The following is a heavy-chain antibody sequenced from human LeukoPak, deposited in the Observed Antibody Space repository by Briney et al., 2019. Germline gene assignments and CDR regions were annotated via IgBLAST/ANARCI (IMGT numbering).Heavy chain of an antibody. CDR2: ISSSSSTI. V-gene: IGHV3-48*01. CDR3: ARATLWFGELSDY. CDR1: GFTFSSYS. D-gene: IGHD3-10*01. J-gene: IGHJ4*02. Sequence: GGSLRLSCAASGFTFSSYSMTWVRQAPGKGLEWVSYISSSSSTIYYADSVKGRFTISRDNAKNSLYLQMNSLRAEDTAVYYCARATLWFGELSDYWGQGTLVTVSS.